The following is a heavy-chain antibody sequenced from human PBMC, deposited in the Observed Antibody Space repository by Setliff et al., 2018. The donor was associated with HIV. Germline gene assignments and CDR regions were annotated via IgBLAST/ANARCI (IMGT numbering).Heavy chain of an antibody. CDR3: ATLDPSGGNFLAY. J-gene: IGHJ4*02. Sequence: LSLTCTVSGDTDFYWNWIRQPPGKGLEWIGYIHASWKTNYNPSLKRRVTMSLDTSKMKFSLHLTSVTAADTAVYYCATLDPSGGNFLAYWGQGTLVTVSS. V-gene: IGHV4-4*09. CDR1: GDTDFY. D-gene: IGHD2-21*02. CDR2: IHASWKT.